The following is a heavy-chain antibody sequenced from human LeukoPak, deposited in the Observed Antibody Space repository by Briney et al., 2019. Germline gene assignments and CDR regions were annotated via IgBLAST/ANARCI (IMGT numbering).Heavy chain of an antibody. CDR2: IYYSGST. V-gene: IGHV4-59*08. J-gene: IGHJ3*02. D-gene: IGHD3-9*01. CDR1: GGSISSHY. Sequence: SETLSLTCTVSGGSISSHYWSWIRRPPGKGLEWIGYIYYSGSTNYNPSLKSRVTISVDTSKNQFSLKLSSVTAADTAVYYCARHYYAILTGYSDAFDIWGQGTMVTVSS. CDR3: ARHYYAILTGYSDAFDI.